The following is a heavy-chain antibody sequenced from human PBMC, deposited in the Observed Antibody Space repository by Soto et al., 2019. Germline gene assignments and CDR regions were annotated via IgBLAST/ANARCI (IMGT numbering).Heavy chain of an antibody. CDR1: GYTFTSYD. CDR3: VSGRVMITFGVVIVIDY. J-gene: IGHJ4*02. Sequence: QVQLVQSGAAMKKPGASVKVSCKASGYTFTSYDINWVRQATGQGLEWMGWINPNTGYTDYAQKFQDRVTMTGNTSITTAYMEMSSLRSEDTAVYYCVSGRVMITFGVVIVIDYWGQGSPVTVSS. D-gene: IGHD3-16*02. CDR2: INPNTGYT. V-gene: IGHV1-8*01.